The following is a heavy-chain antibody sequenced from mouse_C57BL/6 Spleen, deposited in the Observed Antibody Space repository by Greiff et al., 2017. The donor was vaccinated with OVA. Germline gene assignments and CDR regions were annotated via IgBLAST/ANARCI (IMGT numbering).Heavy chain of an antibody. CDR1: GFTFSDYY. D-gene: IGHD1-1*01. Sequence: DVKLVESEGGLVQPGSSMKLSCTASGFTFSDYYMAWVRQVPEKGLEWVANINYDGSSTYYLDPLKSRFIISRDNAKNILYLQMSSLKSEDTARYYCAREDYYGSSYFAYWGQGTLVTVSA. CDR2: INYDGSST. V-gene: IGHV5-16*01. J-gene: IGHJ3*01. CDR3: AREDYYGSSYFAY.